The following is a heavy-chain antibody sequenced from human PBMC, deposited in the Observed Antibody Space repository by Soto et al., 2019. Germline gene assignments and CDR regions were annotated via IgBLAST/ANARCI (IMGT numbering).Heavy chain of an antibody. V-gene: IGHV6-1*01. J-gene: IGHJ5*02. Sequence: SPTLSLTCAISGDSVSSYSAAWNWIRQSPSGGLAWLGRTYYRSRFLGDYAESLERRIIITPDTSNNQFSLQLKSVTPGDTDSYFCVSERYSSAGWFVPWGQRTPVAGFS. CDR3: VSERYSSAGWFVP. D-gene: IGHD6-19*01. CDR2: TYYRSRFLG. CDR1: GDSVSSYSAA.